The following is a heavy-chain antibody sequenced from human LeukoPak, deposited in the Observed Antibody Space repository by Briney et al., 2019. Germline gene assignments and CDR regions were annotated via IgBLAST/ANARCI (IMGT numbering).Heavy chain of an antibody. Sequence: SETLSLTRAVYGGSFSGYYWSWIRQPPGKGLEWIGSIYYSGSTYYNPSLKSRVTISVDTSKNQFSLKLSSVTAADTAVYYCARGSYGPGSYHPDNWFDPWGQGTLVTVSS. CDR3: ARGSYGPGSYHPDNWFDP. CDR2: IYYSGST. CDR1: GGSFSGYY. D-gene: IGHD3-10*01. J-gene: IGHJ5*02. V-gene: IGHV4-34*01.